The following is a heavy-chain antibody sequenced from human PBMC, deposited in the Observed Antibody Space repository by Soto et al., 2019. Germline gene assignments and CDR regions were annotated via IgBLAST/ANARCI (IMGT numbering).Heavy chain of an antibody. D-gene: IGHD2-21*01. Sequence: PKPLTWTVAGGYIGNGGYRWSWSRKPPGKGLEWIGYIYYSGSTSYNASLKSRTSISADPSNNQFSLKLHSLTAADTAVYFCGTMPIVVEPAPMDVWGPGTSVTVSS. CDR2: IYYSGST. J-gene: IGHJ6*02. CDR1: GGYIGNGGYR. CDR3: GTMPIVVEPAPMDV. V-gene: IGHV4-30-4*01.